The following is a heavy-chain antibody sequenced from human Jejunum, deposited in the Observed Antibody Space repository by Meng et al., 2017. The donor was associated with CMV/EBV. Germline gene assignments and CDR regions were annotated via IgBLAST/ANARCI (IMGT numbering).Heavy chain of an antibody. Sequence: CKSTGYTITNYWIAWVRQMPGKGLEWMGIINPSDSHTRYNPSFQGLVTISADRSINTAYLQWSSLKASDTAMYYCARSYVYNYPSDYWGQGTLVTVSS. D-gene: IGHD5-24*01. V-gene: IGHV5-51*01. CDR3: ARSYVYNYPSDY. CDR2: INPSDSHT. J-gene: IGHJ4*02. CDR1: GYTITNYW.